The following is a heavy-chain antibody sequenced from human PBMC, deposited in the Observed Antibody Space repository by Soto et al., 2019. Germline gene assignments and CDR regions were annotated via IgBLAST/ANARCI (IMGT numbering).Heavy chain of an antibody. V-gene: IGHV4-30-4*08. CDR1: GVYVNSGDYY. CDR3: AREGPGIVGATTGIDY. CDR2: FYYSGIT. J-gene: IGHJ4*02. Sequence: PSETLSLTCTVSGVYVNSGDYYWSWIRQPPGKGLEWIGYFYYSGITYYNPSLKSRVTISVDTSKNQFSLKLSSVTAADTAVYYCAREGPGIVGATTGIDYWGQGTLVTVS. D-gene: IGHD1-26*01.